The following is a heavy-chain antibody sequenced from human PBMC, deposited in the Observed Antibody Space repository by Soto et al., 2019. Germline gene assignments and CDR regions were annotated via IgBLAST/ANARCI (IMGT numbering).Heavy chain of an antibody. D-gene: IGHD2-8*01. CDR3: ARGDSTDCSNGVCSFFYNHDMAV. Sequence: ASVKVSCKASGYSFTDYHIHWVRQAPGQGLEWLGRINPKSGGTSTAQKFQGWVTMTTDTSISTASMELTRLTSDDTAIYYCARGDSTDCSNGVCSFFYNHDMAVWGQGTPVTVSS. V-gene: IGHV1-2*04. CDR1: GYSFTDYH. CDR2: INPKSGGT. J-gene: IGHJ6*02.